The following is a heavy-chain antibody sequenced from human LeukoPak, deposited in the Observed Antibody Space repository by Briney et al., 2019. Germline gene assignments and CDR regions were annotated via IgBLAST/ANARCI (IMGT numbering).Heavy chain of an antibody. CDR3: ARRNQWELLDYYYYYGMDV. V-gene: IGHV3-33*01. D-gene: IGHD1-26*01. CDR2: IWCEGGNK. CDR1: GFTFSSYG. J-gene: IGHJ6*02. Sequence: GGSLRLSCAASGFTFSSYGMHWVRQAPGKGLEWVADIWCEGGNKYYADSVKGPFTISRDNSKTTLYLQMNSLRAEDTAVYYCARRNQWELLDYYYYYGMDVWGQGTTVTVSS.